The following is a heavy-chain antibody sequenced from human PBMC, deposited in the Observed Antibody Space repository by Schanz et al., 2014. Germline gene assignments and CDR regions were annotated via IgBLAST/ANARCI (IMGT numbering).Heavy chain of an antibody. V-gene: IGHV3-9*01. Sequence: EVHLLESGGGLVQPGGSLRLSCAASGFSFGTYAMSWVRQAPGKGLEWVSVISWNSGTIGYADSVKGRFTISRDNSKNTLYLQMNSLRAEDTALYYCTKDKSQIAVAGLFDLWGQGTLVTVSS. D-gene: IGHD6-19*01. J-gene: IGHJ4*02. CDR2: ISWNSGTI. CDR1: GFSFGTYA. CDR3: TKDKSQIAVAGLFDL.